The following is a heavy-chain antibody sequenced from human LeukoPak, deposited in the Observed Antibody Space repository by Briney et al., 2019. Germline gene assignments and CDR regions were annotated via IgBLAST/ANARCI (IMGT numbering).Heavy chain of an antibody. D-gene: IGHD5-18*01. CDR2: INSDGSST. V-gene: IGHV3-74*01. CDR3: ARDRSNGYHPNYYYYYMDV. J-gene: IGHJ6*03. Sequence: TGGSLRLSCAASGFTFSSYWMHWVRKAPGKGLVWVSRINSDGSSTSYADSVKGRFTISRDNAKNTLYLQMNSLRAEDTAVYYCARDRSNGYHPNYYYYYMDVWGKGTTVTVSS. CDR1: GFTFSSYW.